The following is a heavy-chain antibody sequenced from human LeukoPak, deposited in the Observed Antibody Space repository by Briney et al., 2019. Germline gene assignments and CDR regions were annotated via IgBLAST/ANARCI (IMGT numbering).Heavy chain of an antibody. CDR2: SHYSGTT. Sequence: PSETLSLTCSVSGGSVSRSSYYWERIRQHPGKGLEWIGCSHYSGTTYYNPSLNSRLFISVDMSKNQFSLSLSSVTAADTAAYNRARREENIKSAMDFWDQGSLVTVSS. J-gene: IGHJ4*02. D-gene: IGHD2/OR15-2a*01. CDR3: ARREENIKSAMDF. CDR1: GGSVSRSSYY. V-gene: IGHV4-39*01.